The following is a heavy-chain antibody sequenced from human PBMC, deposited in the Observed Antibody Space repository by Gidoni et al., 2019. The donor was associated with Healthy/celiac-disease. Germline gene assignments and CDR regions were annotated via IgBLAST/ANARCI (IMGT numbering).Heavy chain of an antibody. V-gene: IGHV3-23*01. CDR2: ISGSGGST. D-gene: IGHD5-12*01. CDR3: AKGHYSYDGGPSTLFDY. J-gene: IGHJ4*02. Sequence: EVQLLESGGGLVQPGGSLRLSCAASGFTFSSYAMGWVRQAPGKGLEWVSAISGSGGSTYYADSVKGRFTISRDNSKNTLYLQMNSLRAEDTAVYYCAKGHYSYDGGPSTLFDYWGQGTLVTVSS. CDR1: GFTFSSYA.